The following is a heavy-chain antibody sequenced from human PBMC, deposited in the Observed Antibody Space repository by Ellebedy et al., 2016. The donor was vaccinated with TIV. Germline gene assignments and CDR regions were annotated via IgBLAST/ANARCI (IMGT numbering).Heavy chain of an antibody. CDR3: AGAVLGSYGLHV. D-gene: IGHD4/OR15-4a*01. Sequence: SETLSLTXTVSGASINSNHPYWDWIRQPPGKGLEWIGSIYYSGTTYYNPSLKSRVTISVDTSKTQFSLRLSSVTAADTAVYYCAGAVLGSYGLHVWGQGTTVTVSS. J-gene: IGHJ6*02. CDR1: GASINSNHPY. CDR2: IYYSGTT. V-gene: IGHV4-39*07.